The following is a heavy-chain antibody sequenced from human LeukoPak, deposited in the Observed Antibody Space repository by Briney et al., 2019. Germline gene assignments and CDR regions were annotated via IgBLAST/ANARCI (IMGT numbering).Heavy chain of an antibody. CDR2: ISAYNGNT. Sequence: GASVKVSCKASGYTFTSYGISWVRQAPGQGLEWMGWISAYNGNTNYAQKLQGRVTMTTDTSTSTAHMELRSLRSDDTAVYYCARVSSSSVGYFDYWGQGTLVTVSS. CDR3: ARVSSSSVGYFDY. D-gene: IGHD6-6*01. V-gene: IGHV1-18*01. CDR1: GYTFTSYG. J-gene: IGHJ4*02.